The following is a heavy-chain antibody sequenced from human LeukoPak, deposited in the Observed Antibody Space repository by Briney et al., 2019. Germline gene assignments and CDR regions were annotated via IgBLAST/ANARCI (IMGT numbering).Heavy chain of an antibody. Sequence: SETLSLTCTVSGGSISSGGYYWSWIRQHPGKGLEWIGYIYYSGSTNYNPSLKSRVTISVDTSKNQFSLKLSSVTAADTAVYYCARQGWELLRSAFDIWGQGTMVTVSS. CDR3: ARQGWELLRSAFDI. CDR1: GGSISSGGYY. D-gene: IGHD1-26*01. J-gene: IGHJ3*02. V-gene: IGHV4-61*08. CDR2: IYYSGST.